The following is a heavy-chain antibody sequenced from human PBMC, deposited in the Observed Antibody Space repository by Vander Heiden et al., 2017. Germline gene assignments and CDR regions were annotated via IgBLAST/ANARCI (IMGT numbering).Heavy chain of an antibody. V-gene: IGHV3-48*02. CDR2: ISSSSGTI. CDR1: GFTFRSSS. CDR3: ARDEPLGDYLAFDI. D-gene: IGHD4-17*01. J-gene: IGHJ3*02. Sequence: EVQLVESGGGLVQPGGSLRLPCAASGFTFRSSSMNWVRQAPGKGLEWVSYISSSSGTIYYADSVKGRFTISRDNAKNSLYLQMNSLRDEDTAVYYCARDEPLGDYLAFDIWGQGTMVTVSS.